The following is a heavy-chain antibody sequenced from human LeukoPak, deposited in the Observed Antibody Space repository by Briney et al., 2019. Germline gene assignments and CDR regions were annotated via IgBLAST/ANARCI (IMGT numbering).Heavy chain of an antibody. D-gene: IGHD6-19*01. CDR2: ISYSGTT. V-gene: IGHV4-39*07. Sequence: WGPLTLTCSVTGYTISGAGSYRGWIRRPPGKGLEWIGSISYSGTTFYSPSLESRVTISADTSKNQFSLKLSSVTAADTAVYYCARGRRQWLVPPSDYYFYMDVWGKGTTVTVSS. CDR3: ARGRRQWLVPPSDYYFYMDV. J-gene: IGHJ6*03. CDR1: GYTISGAGSY.